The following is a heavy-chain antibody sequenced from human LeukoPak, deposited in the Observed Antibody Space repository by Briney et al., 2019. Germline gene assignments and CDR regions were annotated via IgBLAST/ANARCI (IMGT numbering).Heavy chain of an antibody. J-gene: IGHJ1*01. CDR3: ARDRGSGWLGNFQH. V-gene: IGHV1-18*04. CDR2: VSAYNGNT. CDR1: GYTFTSYG. Sequence: ASVTVSCKASGYTFTSYGISWVRQAPGQGLEWMGGVSAYNGNTNYAQKLQGRVTMTTDTSTSTAYMELRSLRSDDTAVYYCARDRGSGWLGNFQHWGQGTLVTVSS. D-gene: IGHD6-19*01.